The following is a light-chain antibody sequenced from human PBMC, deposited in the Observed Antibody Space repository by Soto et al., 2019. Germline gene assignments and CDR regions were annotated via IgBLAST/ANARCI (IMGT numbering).Light chain of an antibody. V-gene: IGKV3-15*01. CDR2: GAS. CDR1: QSVINN. J-gene: IGKJ4*01. CDR3: QQYERWPPLT. Sequence: EIVLTQSPATLSVSPGERATLSCRASQSVINNLAWYQQKPGQGPRLLIFGASTRATDIPARFSGSGSGTEFTLTISSLQSEDFAVYYCQQYERWPPLTFGGGTKVEIK.